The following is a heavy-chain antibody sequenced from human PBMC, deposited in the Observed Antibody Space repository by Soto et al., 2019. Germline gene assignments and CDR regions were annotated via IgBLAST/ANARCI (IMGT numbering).Heavy chain of an antibody. J-gene: IGHJ4*02. Sequence: QVQLVQSGAEVKKPGSSVKVSCKASGGTFSSYAISWVRQAPGQGLEWMGGIIPIFGTANYAQKFQGRVTITADESTSSAYMELSSLRSEDTAVYYCARAGEKYYYYRNSDFTIDYWGQGTLVTVSS. CDR3: ARAGEKYYYYRNSDFTIDY. D-gene: IGHD3-10*01. CDR2: IIPIFGTA. CDR1: GGTFSSYA. V-gene: IGHV1-69*01.